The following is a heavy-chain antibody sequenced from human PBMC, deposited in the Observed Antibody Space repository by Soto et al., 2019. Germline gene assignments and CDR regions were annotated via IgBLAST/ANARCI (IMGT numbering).Heavy chain of an antibody. CDR1: GFTFSGYW. J-gene: IGHJ4*02. Sequence: VGSLRLSCEASGFTFSGYWMSWVRQAPGKGLEWVADIKHDGSVQYYVDSVKGRFTTSRDNAKKLLYLQMNGLRAEDTALYYCARAPYSNAWYRFDLWGQGTLVTVS. CDR2: IKHDGSVQ. V-gene: IGHV3-7*03. D-gene: IGHD4-4*01. CDR3: ARAPYSNAWYRFDL.